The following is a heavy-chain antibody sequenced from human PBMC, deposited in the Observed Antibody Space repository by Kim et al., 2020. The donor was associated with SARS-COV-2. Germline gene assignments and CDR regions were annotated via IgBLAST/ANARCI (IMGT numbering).Heavy chain of an antibody. Sequence: RFTISRDNAKNTLYLQMNSLRAEDTAVYYCARIGYSSGWLGYYYYYGMDVWGQGTTVTVSS. CDR3: ARIGYSSGWLGYYYYYGMDV. J-gene: IGHJ6*02. V-gene: IGHV3-74*01. D-gene: IGHD6-19*01.